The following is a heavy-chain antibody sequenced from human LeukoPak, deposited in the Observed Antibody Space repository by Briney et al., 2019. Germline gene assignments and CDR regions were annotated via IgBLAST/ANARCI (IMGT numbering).Heavy chain of an antibody. CDR2: INQDGSER. V-gene: IGHV3-7*01. CDR1: GFTFSSHW. J-gene: IGHJ4*02. D-gene: IGHD3-3*01. Sequence: PGGSLRLSCAASGFTFSSHWMTWVRQAPGKGLEWVANINQDGSERYYVDSVKGRFTISRDNAKNTLYLQMNSLRAEDTAVYYCARSTIFGVEIDYWGQGTLVTVSS. CDR3: ARSTIFGVEIDY.